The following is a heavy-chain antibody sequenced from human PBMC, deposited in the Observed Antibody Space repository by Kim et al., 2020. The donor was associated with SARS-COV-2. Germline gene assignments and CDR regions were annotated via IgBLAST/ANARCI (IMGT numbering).Heavy chain of an antibody. CDR3: ATDLTLRFLEWSSVSIVN. CDR1: GYTLTDFS. Sequence: ASVKVSCKVSGYTLTDFSMHWVRQAPGQGLEWMGCFNPEDGDTIYSQKFQGRVTITEDTSTDTAYMELSSLRSEDTAVYYCATDLTLRFLEWSSVSIVNWGQGALVTVSS. CDR2: FNPEDGDT. V-gene: IGHV1-24*01. D-gene: IGHD3-3*01. J-gene: IGHJ4*02.